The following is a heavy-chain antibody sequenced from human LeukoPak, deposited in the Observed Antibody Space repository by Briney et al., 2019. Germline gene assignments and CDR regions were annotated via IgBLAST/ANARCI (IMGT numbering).Heavy chain of an antibody. V-gene: IGHV4-61*05. CDR1: GDSISRSSAY. Sequence: PSETLSLTCTVSGDSISRSSAYWGWIRQSPGKGLEWIAEIGQNGDSNYNMSLKSRVTISLDKSKNQVSLKLNSVTAADTAVYYCARALGAFDIWGQGTMVTVSS. J-gene: IGHJ3*02. CDR2: IGQNGDS. CDR3: ARALGAFDI.